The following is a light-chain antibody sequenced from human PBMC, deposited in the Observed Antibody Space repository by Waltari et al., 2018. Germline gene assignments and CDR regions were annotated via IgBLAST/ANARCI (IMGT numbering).Light chain of an antibody. Sequence: QSALTQPRSVSGSPGQSVPISCPGTSSDVGGYHYVSWYQQHPGKAPKLMIYDVSKRPSGVPDRFSGSKSGNTASLTISGLQAEDEADYYCCSYAGSYHVVFGGGTKLTVL. CDR3: CSYAGSYHVV. V-gene: IGLV2-11*01. CDR1: SSDVGGYHY. J-gene: IGLJ2*01. CDR2: DVS.